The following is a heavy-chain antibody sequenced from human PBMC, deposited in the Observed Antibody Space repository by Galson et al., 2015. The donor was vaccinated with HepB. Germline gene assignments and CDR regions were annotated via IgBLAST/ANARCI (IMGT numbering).Heavy chain of an antibody. CDR2: ISGSGGST. CDR1: GFTFSSYA. Sequence: SLRLSCAASGFTFSSYAMSWVRQAPGKGLEWVSAISGSGGSTYYADSVKGQFTISRDNSKDTLYLQMNSLRAEDTAVYYCAKLIVATFYGPDYYYMDVWGKGTTVTVSS. CDR3: AKLIVATFYGPDYYYMDV. D-gene: IGHD5-12*01. V-gene: IGHV3-23*01. J-gene: IGHJ6*03.